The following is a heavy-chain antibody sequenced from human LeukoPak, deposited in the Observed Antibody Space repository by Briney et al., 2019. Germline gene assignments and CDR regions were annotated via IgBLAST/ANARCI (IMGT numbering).Heavy chain of an antibody. D-gene: IGHD3-22*01. J-gene: IGHJ4*02. V-gene: IGHV3-64*01. Sequence: GGSLRLSCAASGFTFSSYAMHWVRQAPGKGLEYVSAITTNGDSTYYASSVKGRFTISRDNSKNTLYLQMGSLRAEDMAVYYCVSLYYYESGGYHGAYDYWGQGTLVTVSS. CDR1: GFTFSSYA. CDR2: ITTNGDST. CDR3: VSLYYYESGGYHGAYDY.